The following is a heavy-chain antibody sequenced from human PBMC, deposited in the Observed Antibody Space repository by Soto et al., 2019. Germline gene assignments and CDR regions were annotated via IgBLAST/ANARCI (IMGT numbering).Heavy chain of an antibody. D-gene: IGHD6-19*01. CDR3: ARGKIAVAGTKGNWFDP. J-gene: IGHJ5*02. CDR1: GFTFSSYA. Sequence: QVQLVESGGGVVQPGRSLRLSCAASGFTFSSYAMHWVRRAPGKGLEWVAVISYDGSNKYYADSVKGRFTISRDNSKNTLYLQMNSLRAEDTAVYYCARGKIAVAGTKGNWFDPWGQGTLVTVSS. CDR2: ISYDGSNK. V-gene: IGHV3-30-3*01.